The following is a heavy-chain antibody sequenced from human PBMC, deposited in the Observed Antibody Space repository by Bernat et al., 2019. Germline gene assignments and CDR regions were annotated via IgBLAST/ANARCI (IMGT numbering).Heavy chain of an antibody. Sequence: EVQLLESGGGLVQPGGSLRLSCAASGFTFSSYAMSWVRQAPGKGLEWVSAISGSGGSTDYADSVKGRFTISRDNSKNTLYLQMNSLRAEDTAVYYCAKDLKSYYYDSSGYGPIRAFDIWGQGTMVTVSS. J-gene: IGHJ3*02. CDR1: GFTFSSYA. D-gene: IGHD3-22*01. V-gene: IGHV3-23*01. CDR3: AKDLKSYYYDSSGYGPIRAFDI. CDR2: ISGSGGST.